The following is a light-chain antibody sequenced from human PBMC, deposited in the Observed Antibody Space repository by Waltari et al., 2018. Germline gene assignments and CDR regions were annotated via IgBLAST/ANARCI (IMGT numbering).Light chain of an antibody. Sequence: DVVVTQSPLSLPVTLGQPASISCRSSQSLVSTDGNTFLNWYQETPGLSPRRLIYKVSSRDSGVPDRFSGSGSGTDFTLKISRVEAEDIGVYYCMQGTHWPPVYTFGQGTKLEIK. V-gene: IGKV2-30*01. CDR2: KVS. CDR1: QSLVSTDGNTF. CDR3: MQGTHWPPVYT. J-gene: IGKJ2*01.